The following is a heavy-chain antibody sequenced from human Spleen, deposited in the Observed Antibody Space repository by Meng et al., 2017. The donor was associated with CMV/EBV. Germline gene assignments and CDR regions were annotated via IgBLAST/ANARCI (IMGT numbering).Heavy chain of an antibody. V-gene: IGHV3-23*01. CDR1: GFTFNNYA. CDR2: IGSTGIDT. J-gene: IGHJ5*02. Sequence: GESLKISCAASGFTFNNYAMSWVRQAPGKGLEWVSGIGSTGIDTHNADSVKGRFTISRDNSKNTLYLQMNSLRVEDTALYYCARPGLAVAGTRWFDTWGQGTLGTVSS. D-gene: IGHD6-19*01. CDR3: ARPGLAVAGTRWFDT.